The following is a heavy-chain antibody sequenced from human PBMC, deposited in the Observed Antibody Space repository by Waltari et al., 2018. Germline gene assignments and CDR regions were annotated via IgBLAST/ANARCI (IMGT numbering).Heavy chain of an antibody. CDR3: ARDLASRDSSGNNPFGY. V-gene: IGHV3-7*04. J-gene: IGHJ4*02. CDR2: IKQDGSEK. D-gene: IGHD3-22*01. Sequence: EVQLVESGGGLVQPGGSLRLSCAPSGFTFSSYWMSWVRQAQGKGLEWVANIKQDGSEKYYVDSVKGRFTISRDNAKNSLYLQMNSLRAEDTAVYYCARDLASRDSSGNNPFGYWGQGTLVTVSS. CDR1: GFTFSSYW.